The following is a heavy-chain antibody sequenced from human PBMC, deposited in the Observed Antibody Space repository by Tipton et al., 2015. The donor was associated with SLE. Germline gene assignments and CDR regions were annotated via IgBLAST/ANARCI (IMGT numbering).Heavy chain of an antibody. D-gene: IGHD3-3*01. J-gene: IGHJ5*02. V-gene: IGHV4-38-2*02. CDR2: IYHSGST. Sequence: TLSLTCTVSGYSISSGYYWGWIRQPPGKGLEWIGSIYHSGSTYYNPSLKSRVTISVDTSKNQFSLKLSSVTAADTAVYYCARVGGYDFWSGYSNWFDPWGQGTLVTVSS. CDR1: GYSISSGYY. CDR3: ARVGGYDFWSGYSNWFDP.